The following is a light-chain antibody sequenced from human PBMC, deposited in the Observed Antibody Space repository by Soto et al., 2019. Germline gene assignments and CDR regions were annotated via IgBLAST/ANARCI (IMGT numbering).Light chain of an antibody. CDR1: QSINTY. CDR2: GAS. CDR3: QHYVTSSIT. J-gene: IGKJ5*01. Sequence: EIVMTQSPATLSVSPGERATLSCRASQSINTYLAWYQQKPGQAPRLLMYGASSRATGTPDRISGGGSGTDFTLTISRLEPEDFAVYYCQHYVTSSITFGQGTRLEI. V-gene: IGKV3-20*01.